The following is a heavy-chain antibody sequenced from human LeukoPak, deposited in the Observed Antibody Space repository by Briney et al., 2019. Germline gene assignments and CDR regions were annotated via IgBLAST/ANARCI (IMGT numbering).Heavy chain of an antibody. V-gene: IGHV4-34*01. CDR3: ARRRLGYYFDY. Sequence: PSETLSLTCGVYGGSFNGYYWSWIRQPPGKGLEWIGEINPRGSTNYNPSLKSRVTLSADTSKNQFSLTLNSVTAADTAVYYCARRRLGYYFDYWGQGTLVTVSS. CDR1: GGSFNGYY. CDR2: INPRGST. D-gene: IGHD5-24*01. J-gene: IGHJ4*02.